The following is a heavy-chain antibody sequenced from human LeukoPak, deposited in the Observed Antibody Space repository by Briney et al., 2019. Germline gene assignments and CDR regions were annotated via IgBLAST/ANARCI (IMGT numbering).Heavy chain of an antibody. CDR1: GYTFTSYY. J-gene: IGHJ4*02. Sequence: ASVKVSCKASGYTFTSYYMHWVRQAPGQGLEWVGGIIPIFGTANYAQKFQGRVTITADESTSTAYMELSSLRSEDTAVYYCARRGAGDSSGYYLDYWGQGTLVTVSS. V-gene: IGHV1-69*13. D-gene: IGHD3-22*01. CDR3: ARRGAGDSSGYYLDY. CDR2: IIPIFGTA.